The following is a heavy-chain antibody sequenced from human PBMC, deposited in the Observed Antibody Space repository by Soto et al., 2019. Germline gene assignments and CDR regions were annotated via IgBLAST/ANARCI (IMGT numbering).Heavy chain of an antibody. Sequence: EVQLVQSGAEVKKPGESLRISCKGSGYSFTSYWISWVRQMPGKGLEWMGRIDPSDSYTNYSPSFQGHVTISADKSISTAYLQWGSLKASDTAMYYCARHEIHVGEYVNWFDPWGQGTLVTVSS. V-gene: IGHV5-10-1*03. D-gene: IGHD4-17*01. CDR2: IDPSDSYT. J-gene: IGHJ5*02. CDR1: GYSFTSYW. CDR3: ARHEIHVGEYVNWFDP.